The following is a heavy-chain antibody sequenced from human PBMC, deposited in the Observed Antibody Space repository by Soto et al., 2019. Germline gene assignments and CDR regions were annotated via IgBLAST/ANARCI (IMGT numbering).Heavy chain of an antibody. V-gene: IGHV1-2*04. Sequence: GASVKVSCKASGYTFTGYYMHWVRQAPGQGLEWMGWINPNSGGTNYAQKFQGWVTMTRDTSISTAYMELSRLRSDDTAVYYCAREKYCSSTSCYRWFDPWGQGTLVTVSS. CDR1: GYTFTGYY. CDR3: AREKYCSSTSCYRWFDP. CDR2: INPNSGGT. D-gene: IGHD2-2*02. J-gene: IGHJ5*02.